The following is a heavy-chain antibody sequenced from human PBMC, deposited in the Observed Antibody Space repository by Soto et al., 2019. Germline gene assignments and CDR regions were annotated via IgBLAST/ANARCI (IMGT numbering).Heavy chain of an antibody. CDR1: GFTFSSYA. J-gene: IGHJ6*02. CDR3: AKFLLIIAVAQSGMDV. V-gene: IGHV3-23*01. CDR2: ISGSGGST. D-gene: IGHD6-19*01. Sequence: GGSLRLSCAASGFTFSSYAMSWVRQAPGKGLEWVSAISGSGGSTYYADSVKGRFTISRDNSKNTLYLQMNSLRAEDTAVYYCAKFLLIIAVAQSGMDVWGQGTTVTVS.